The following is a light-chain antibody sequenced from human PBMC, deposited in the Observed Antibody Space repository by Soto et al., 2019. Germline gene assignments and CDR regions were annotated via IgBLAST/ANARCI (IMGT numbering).Light chain of an antibody. CDR3: QSSDSRNHVV. Sequence: NFMLAQPHSVSESPGKTVTISCTGSSGTVVTNYVQWYQQRPGSAPTTVIYEDNQRPSGVPDRFSGSIDRSSNSASLTISGLKTEEEADYYCQSSDSRNHVVFGGGTKVTVL. CDR1: SGTVVTNY. V-gene: IGLV6-57*02. CDR2: EDN. J-gene: IGLJ2*01.